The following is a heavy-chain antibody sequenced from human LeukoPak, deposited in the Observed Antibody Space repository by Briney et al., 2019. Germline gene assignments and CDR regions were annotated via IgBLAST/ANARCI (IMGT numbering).Heavy chain of an antibody. D-gene: IGHD3-3*01. Sequence: GGSLRLSCAASGFTFSSYAMSWVRQAPGKGLEWVSAISGSGGSTYYADSVKGRFTISRDNSKNTLYLQMNSLRAEDTAVYYWAKLAYDFWSGYYAYFDYWGQGTLVTASS. V-gene: IGHV3-23*01. CDR2: ISGSGGST. CDR3: AKLAYDFWSGYYAYFDY. CDR1: GFTFSSYA. J-gene: IGHJ4*02.